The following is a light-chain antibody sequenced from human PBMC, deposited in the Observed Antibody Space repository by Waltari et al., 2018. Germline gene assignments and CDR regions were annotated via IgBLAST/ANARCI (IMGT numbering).Light chain of an antibody. V-gene: IGLV2-14*03. CDR2: DVS. CDR1: SSDAGSYNY. CDR3: SSYRSDNTLI. Sequence: QSALTQPASVSGSPGQSLTISCTGTSSDAGSYNYVSWYQQHPGKVPKLMIYDVSQRPSGISSRFSASKSGNAASLTISGLQFEDEADYYCSSYRSDNTLIFGGGTKLTVL. J-gene: IGLJ2*01.